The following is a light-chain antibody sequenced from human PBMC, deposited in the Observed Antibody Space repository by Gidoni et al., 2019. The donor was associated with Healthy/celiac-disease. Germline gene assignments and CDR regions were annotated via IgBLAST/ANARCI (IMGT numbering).Light chain of an antibody. CDR3: MQDRIFT. Sequence: DIVMTQSPLSLPVTPGEPASISCRSSQSLLHSNGYNSLDWYLQKPGQSPQLLVYLGSNRASGVPDRFSGSGSGTDFTLRIRRVEAEDVGVYYCMQDRIFTFGPGTKVDIK. CDR1: QSLLHSNGYNS. V-gene: IGKV2-28*01. CDR2: LGS. J-gene: IGKJ3*01.